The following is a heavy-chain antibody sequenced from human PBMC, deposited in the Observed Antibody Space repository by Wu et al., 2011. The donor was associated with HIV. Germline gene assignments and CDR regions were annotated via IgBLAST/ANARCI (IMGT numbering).Heavy chain of an antibody. V-gene: IGHV1-2*02. CDR2: STLTVVA. J-gene: IGHJ6*03. CDR1: TGYY. D-gene: IGHD6-6*01. Sequence: TGYYMHWVRQALDKGLSGWDGSTLTVVAQTMHRSSGRVTMTRDTSISTAYMDLSRLKSDDTAVYYCARDPYTTSFYYYYYMDVWGKGTTVTVSS. CDR3: ARDPYTTSFYYYYYMDV.